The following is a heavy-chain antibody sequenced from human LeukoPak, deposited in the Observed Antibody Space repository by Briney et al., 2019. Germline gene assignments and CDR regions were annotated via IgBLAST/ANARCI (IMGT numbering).Heavy chain of an antibody. CDR3: ARDGGEGDNSALDI. CDR2: TRDKARSYRT. Sequence: GSLRLSCAASGVTLSDHHVDWVRQAPGKGLEWVGRTRDKARSYRTEYAASVDGRFTISRDDSKNAVYLQMNSLKTEDTAVYYCARDGGEGDNSALDIWGQGTVVTVSS. D-gene: IGHD3-16*01. CDR1: GVTLSDHH. V-gene: IGHV3-72*01. J-gene: IGHJ3*02.